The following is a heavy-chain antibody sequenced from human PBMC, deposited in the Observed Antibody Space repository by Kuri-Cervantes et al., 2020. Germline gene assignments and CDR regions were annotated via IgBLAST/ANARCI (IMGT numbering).Heavy chain of an antibody. V-gene: IGHV4-61*02. D-gene: IGHD3-22*01. Sequence: SETLSLTCTVSGGSISSGSYYWSWIRQPAGKGLEWIGRIYTSGSTNHNPSLKSRVTISVDTSKNQFSLKLSSVTAADTAVYYCVRRNYYDSSGYYYRTHRYFDLWGQGTTVTVSS. CDR2: IYTSGST. CDR3: VRRNYYDSSGYYYRTHRYFDL. J-gene: IGHJ6*02. CDR1: GGSISSGSYY.